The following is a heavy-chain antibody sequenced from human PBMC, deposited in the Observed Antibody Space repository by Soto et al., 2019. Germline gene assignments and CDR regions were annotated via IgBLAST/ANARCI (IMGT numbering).Heavy chain of an antibody. D-gene: IGHD3-16*02. J-gene: IGHJ5*02. V-gene: IGHV4-59*01. CDR3: ARASWARDYVGGSYRPYPPRFDT. CDR2: IYYSGST. Sequence: PSETLSLTCTVSGGSISSYYWSWIRQPPGKGLEWIGYIYYSGSTNYNPSLKSRVTISVDTSKNQFSLKLSSVTAADTAVYYCARASWARDYVGGSYRPYPPRFDTWGQGTLVTVSS. CDR1: GGSISSYY.